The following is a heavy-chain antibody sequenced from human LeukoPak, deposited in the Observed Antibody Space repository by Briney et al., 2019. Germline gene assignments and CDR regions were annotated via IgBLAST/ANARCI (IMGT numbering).Heavy chain of an antibody. V-gene: IGHV3-30*02. D-gene: IGHD2-2*03. CDR1: GFTFSSYG. J-gene: IGHJ4*02. CDR2: IRYDGSNK. Sequence: PGGSLRLSCPASGFTFSSYGMHWVRQAPGKGLEWVAFIRYDGSNKYYADSVKVRFTISRDNSKNTLYLQMNSLRAEDTAVYYCAKRMDIVVVPAADFDYWGQGTLVTVSS. CDR3: AKRMDIVVVPAADFDY.